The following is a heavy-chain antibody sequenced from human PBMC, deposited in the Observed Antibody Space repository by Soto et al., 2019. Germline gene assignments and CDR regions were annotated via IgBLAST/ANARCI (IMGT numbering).Heavy chain of an antibody. D-gene: IGHD4-17*01. CDR2: ISSSSSTI. V-gene: IGHV3-48*01. J-gene: IGHJ3*02. CDR1: GFTFSSYS. Sequence: GGSLRLSCAASGFTFSSYSMNWVRQAPGKGLEWVSYISSSSSTIYYADSVKGRFTISRDNAKNSLYLQMNSLRAEDTAVYYCARLASTVTTVMASAFDIWGQGTMVTVSS. CDR3: ARLASTVTTVMASAFDI.